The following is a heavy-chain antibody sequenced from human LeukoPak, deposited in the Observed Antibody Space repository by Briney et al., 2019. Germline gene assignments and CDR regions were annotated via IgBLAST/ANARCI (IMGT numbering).Heavy chain of an antibody. J-gene: IGHJ4*02. CDR3: ARSRLRIAAAGPIDY. Sequence: GGSLRLSCAASGFTFSNYGMHWVRQAPGKGLEWVAAIWYDGSNKYYGDSVKGRFTISRDNAKNSLYLQMNSLRAEDTAVYYCARSRLRIAAAGPIDYWGQGTLVTVSS. V-gene: IGHV3-33*01. CDR1: GFTFSNYG. CDR2: IWYDGSNK. D-gene: IGHD6-13*01.